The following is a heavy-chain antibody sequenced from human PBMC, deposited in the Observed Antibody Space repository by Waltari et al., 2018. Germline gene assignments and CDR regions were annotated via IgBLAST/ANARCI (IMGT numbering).Heavy chain of an antibody. Sequence: QVQLQESGPGLVKPSETLSLTCAVSGYSISGNYWSWIRQPPGKGLEWIGYIYGSGGSNNLNPSLKSRVTLSVDTSKNQFSLQLSSVTAADTARYYCARGAWRFDYWGQGVLVTVSS. CDR1: GYSISGNY. D-gene: IGHD1-1*01. V-gene: IGHV4-59*12. CDR2: IYGSGGSN. J-gene: IGHJ4*02. CDR3: ARGAWRFDY.